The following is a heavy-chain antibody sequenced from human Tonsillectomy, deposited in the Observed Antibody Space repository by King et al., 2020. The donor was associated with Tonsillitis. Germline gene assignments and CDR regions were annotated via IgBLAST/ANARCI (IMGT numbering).Heavy chain of an antibody. D-gene: IGHD3-22*01. J-gene: IGHJ5*02. CDR3: VKANYYDTPGFQTPFDP. CDR2: IYYTGNT. Sequence: VQLQESGPGLVKPSETLSLTCSVSGYSISSGYYWGWVRQPPGKGLEWIGSIYYTGNTHYNPSLKSRVTMSVETSKNQFSLKLNSVTAADTAVYYCVKANYYDTPGFQTPFDPWGQGTLVTVSS. CDR1: GYSISSGYY. V-gene: IGHV4-38-2*02.